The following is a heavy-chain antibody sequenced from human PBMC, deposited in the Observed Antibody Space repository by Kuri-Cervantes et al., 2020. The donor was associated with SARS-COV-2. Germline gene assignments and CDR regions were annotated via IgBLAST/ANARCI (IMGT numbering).Heavy chain of an antibody. CDR1: GFTFSSYA. CDR2: ISGSGGST. J-gene: IGHJ4*02. V-gene: IGHV3-23*01. Sequence: GESLKISCAASGFTFSSYAMSWVRQAPGKGLEWVSAISGSGGSTYYADSVKGRFTISRDNSKNTLYLQMNSLRAEDTAVYYCAKDQDYYDSSGQFDYWGQGTRVTVSS. D-gene: IGHD3-22*01. CDR3: AKDQDYYDSSGQFDY.